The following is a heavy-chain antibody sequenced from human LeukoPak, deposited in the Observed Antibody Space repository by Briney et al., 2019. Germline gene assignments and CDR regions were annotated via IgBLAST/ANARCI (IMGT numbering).Heavy chain of an antibody. CDR3: ARGQMMHTQLFGY. Sequence: GGSLRLSCAASGFTFSSYAMHWVRQAPGKGLEWVAVISYDGSNKYYADSVKGRFTISRDNSKNTLYLQMNSLRAEDTAVYYCARGQMMHTQLFGYWGQGTLVTVSS. CDR2: ISYDGSNK. D-gene: IGHD1-1*01. V-gene: IGHV3-30*04. J-gene: IGHJ4*02. CDR1: GFTFSSYA.